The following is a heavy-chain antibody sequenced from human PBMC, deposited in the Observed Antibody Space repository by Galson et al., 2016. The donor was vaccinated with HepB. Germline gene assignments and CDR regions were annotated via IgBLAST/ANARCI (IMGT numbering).Heavy chain of an antibody. CDR1: GDSVSSNSAA. CDR3: VGIAAAGTHALDI. V-gene: IGHV6-1*01. CDR2: TYYRSKWYN. Sequence: CAISGDSVSSNSAAWNWIRQSPSRGLEWLGRTYYRSKWYNDYAVSVKSRITINPDTSKNQFSLQLNSVTPEDTAVYYCVGIAAAGTHALDIWGQGTMVTVSS. D-gene: IGHD6-13*01. J-gene: IGHJ3*02.